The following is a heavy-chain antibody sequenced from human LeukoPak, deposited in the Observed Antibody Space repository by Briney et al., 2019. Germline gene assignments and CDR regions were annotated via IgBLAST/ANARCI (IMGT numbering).Heavy chain of an antibody. CDR3: AKAPVTTCRGAYCYPFDY. J-gene: IGHJ4*02. V-gene: IGHV3-21*01. D-gene: IGHD2-21*01. Sequence: GGSLRLSCAASGFSFSSYSMNGVRQAPGKGLEWVSSISFTNVIFYADSVRGRFTISRDNAKNSLYLQMNSLRAEDTAVYYCAKAPVTTCRGAYCYPFDYWGQGTLVTVS. CDR2: ISFTNVI. CDR1: GFSFSSYS.